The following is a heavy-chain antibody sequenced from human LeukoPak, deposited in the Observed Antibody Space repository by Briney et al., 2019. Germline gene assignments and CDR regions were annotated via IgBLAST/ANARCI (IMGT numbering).Heavy chain of an antibody. V-gene: IGHV1-46*01. Sequence: ASVKVSCKASGNTFTSYYMHWVRQAPGHRLEWMGIINPSGGSTSYAQKLQGRVTMTRDTSTSTVYMELSSLRSEDTAVYYCARAYCSSNTSCARGWYFDLWGRGTLVTVSS. CDR2: INPSGGST. CDR1: GNTFTSYY. J-gene: IGHJ2*01. CDR3: ARAYCSSNTSCARGWYFDL. D-gene: IGHD2-2*01.